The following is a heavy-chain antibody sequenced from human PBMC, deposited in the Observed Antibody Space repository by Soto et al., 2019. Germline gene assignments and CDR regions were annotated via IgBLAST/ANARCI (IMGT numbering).Heavy chain of an antibody. CDR3: ARGTRMTAVDM. CDR2: VNPNSGGT. D-gene: IGHD2-15*01. CDR1: GYTFTDYF. J-gene: IGHJ3*02. Sequence: QVQLVQSGAEVKKPGASVKVSCKASGYTFTDYFLHWVRQAPGQGLEWMGWVNPNSGGTSYAQKCKYWVAMARDTSINTAYMELRRLRSDDTALYFCARGTRMTAVDMWGQGTMVTVSS. V-gene: IGHV1-2*04.